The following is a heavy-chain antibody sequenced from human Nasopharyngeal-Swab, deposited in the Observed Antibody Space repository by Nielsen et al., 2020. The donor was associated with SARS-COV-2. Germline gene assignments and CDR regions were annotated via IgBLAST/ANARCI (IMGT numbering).Heavy chain of an antibody. CDR2: INSSGSPI. J-gene: IGHJ4*02. CDR1: GGSISSYY. V-gene: IGHV3-48*03. D-gene: IGHD2-21*01. Sequence: LSLTCTVSGGSISSYYWSWVRQVPGKGLEWVSYINSSGSPIYYADSVKGRFTISRDNAKNSLYLQMNSLRAEDTAVYYCARASRAIYWGQGILVTVSS. CDR3: ARASRAIY.